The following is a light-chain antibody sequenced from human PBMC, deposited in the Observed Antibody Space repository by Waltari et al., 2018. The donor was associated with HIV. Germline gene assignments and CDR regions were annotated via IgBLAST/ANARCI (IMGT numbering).Light chain of an antibody. CDR3: QSYVSSVNVV. CDR2: ANT. CDR1: SSNIGAAYD. J-gene: IGLJ3*02. V-gene: IGLV1-40*01. Sequence: QSVLTQPPSVSGAPGQTVTISCTGSSSNIGAAYDVNWYQQVPGTAPNLLIYANTNRPSGVPDRFSGSKSGTSASLAISGLQTEDEADYYCQSYVSSVNVVFGGGTRVTVL.